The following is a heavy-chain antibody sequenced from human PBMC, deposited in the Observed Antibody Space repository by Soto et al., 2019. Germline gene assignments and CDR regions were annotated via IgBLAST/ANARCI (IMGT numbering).Heavy chain of an antibody. V-gene: IGHV4-30-4*01. CDR2: IYHSGST. Sequence: SETLSLTCTVSGDSINSVDHYWSWIRQPPGKGLEWMGYIYHSGSTHYKPALNRRLTISIDTSTNRFSLNLTSVTAADTAVYLCARLRWQTENNWFDPWGQGALVTVSS. CDR1: GDSINSVDHY. D-gene: IGHD3-16*01. J-gene: IGHJ5*02. CDR3: ARLRWQTENNWFDP.